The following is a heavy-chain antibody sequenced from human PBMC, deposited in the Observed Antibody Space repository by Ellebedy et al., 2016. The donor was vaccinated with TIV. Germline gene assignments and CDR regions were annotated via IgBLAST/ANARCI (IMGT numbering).Heavy chain of an antibody. V-gene: IGHV3-48*01. J-gene: IGHJ4*02. CDR1: GFTFSSYS. CDR3: ARVGTVTITDY. Sequence: GESLKISCAASGFTFSSYSMNWVRQAPGKGLEWVSYISSSSSTIYYADSVKGRFTISRDNAKNSLYLQMNSLRAEDTAVYYCARVGTVTITDYWGQGTLVTVSS. CDR2: ISSSSSTI. D-gene: IGHD4-17*01.